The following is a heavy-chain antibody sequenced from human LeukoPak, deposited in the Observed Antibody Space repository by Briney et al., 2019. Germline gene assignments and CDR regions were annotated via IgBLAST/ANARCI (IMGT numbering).Heavy chain of an antibody. CDR3: ARGAGRFSSFDY. J-gene: IGHJ4*02. CDR1: GGSFSGYY. Sequence: SETLSLTCAVYGGSFSGYYWSWIRQPPGKGLEWIGQINHSGSTNYNPSLKSRVTISVDTSKNQFSLKLSSATAADTAVYYCARGAGRFSSFDYWGQGTLVTVSS. CDR2: INHSGST. V-gene: IGHV4-34*01. D-gene: IGHD3-3*01.